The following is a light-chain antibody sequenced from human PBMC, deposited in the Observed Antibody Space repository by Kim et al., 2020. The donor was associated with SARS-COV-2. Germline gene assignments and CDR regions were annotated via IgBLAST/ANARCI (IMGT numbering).Light chain of an antibody. V-gene: IGKV1-33*01. Sequence: GDRVTITCQASQDISNYLNWYQQKPGKAPKLLIYDASNLETGVPSRFSGSGSGTDFTFTISSLQPEDIATYYCQQYDNLPPFTFGPGTKVDIK. CDR3: QQYDNLPPFT. CDR1: QDISNY. J-gene: IGKJ3*01. CDR2: DAS.